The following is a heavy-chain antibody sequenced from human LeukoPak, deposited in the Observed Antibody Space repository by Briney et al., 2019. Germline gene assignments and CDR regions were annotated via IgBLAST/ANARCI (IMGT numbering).Heavy chain of an antibody. CDR3: ARSSFRPYYYYYGMDV. CDR2: IRKKDNSYST. Sequence: GGSLRLSCAASGFTFSDHYMDWVRQGPGKGLEWVGRIRKKDNSYSTEYAASVTGRFTISRDDSENSLYLQMNSLKTEDTAVYYCARSSFRPYYYYYGMDVWGQGTTVTVSS. J-gene: IGHJ6*02. V-gene: IGHV3-72*01. D-gene: IGHD3-10*01. CDR1: GFTFSDHY.